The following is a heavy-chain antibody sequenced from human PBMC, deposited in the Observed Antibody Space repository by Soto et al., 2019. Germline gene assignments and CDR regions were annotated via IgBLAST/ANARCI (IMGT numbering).Heavy chain of an antibody. J-gene: IGHJ3*02. CDR3: ARAEPAIVVVPAAMKFGAFDI. CDR2: INHSGST. D-gene: IGHD2-2*01. CDR1: GGSFSGYY. V-gene: IGHV4-34*01. Sequence: QVQLQQWGAGLLKPSETLSLTCAVYGGSFSGYYWSWIRQPPGKGLEWIGEINHSGSTNYNPSLKSRVTISVDTSKNQFSLKLSSVTAADTAVYYCARAEPAIVVVPAAMKFGAFDIWGQGTMVTVSS.